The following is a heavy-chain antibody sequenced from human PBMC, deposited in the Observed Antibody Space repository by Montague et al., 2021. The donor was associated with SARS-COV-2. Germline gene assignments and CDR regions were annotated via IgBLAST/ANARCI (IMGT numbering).Heavy chain of an antibody. CDR1: GGSFGDYH. V-gene: IGHV4-34*01. CDR2: IRQSGRT. D-gene: IGHD3-22*01. J-gene: IGHJ4*02. Sequence: SETLSLTCAVYGGSFGDYHWSWIRQPPGKGLEWIGHIRQSGRTNYNPSLKSRVTLSVDTSKNQFSLKLTSVTAADTGLYFCARGHLSVSMIVVGFTSASYYFDYWGQGAQVTVSS. CDR3: ARGHLSVSMIVVGFTSASYYFDY.